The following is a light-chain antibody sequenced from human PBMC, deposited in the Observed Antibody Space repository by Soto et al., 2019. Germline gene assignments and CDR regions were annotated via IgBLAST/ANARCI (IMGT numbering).Light chain of an antibody. J-gene: IGLJ2*01. Sequence: QSVLTQPASVSGSTGQSITISCTGTSSDVGGYNYVSWYQQHPGKAPKLMIYDVSKRPSGVPDRFSGSKSGKTASLTISGLQAEDEADYYCCSYAGGYTHAVFGGGTKVTVL. CDR1: SSDVGGYNY. CDR2: DVS. V-gene: IGLV2-11*01. CDR3: CSYAGGYTHAV.